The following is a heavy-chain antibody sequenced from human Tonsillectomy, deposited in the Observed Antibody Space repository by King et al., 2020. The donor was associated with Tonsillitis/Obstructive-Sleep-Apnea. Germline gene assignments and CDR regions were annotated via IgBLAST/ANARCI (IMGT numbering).Heavy chain of an antibody. CDR1: GFTFSSYS. J-gene: IGHJ4*02. V-gene: IGHV3-48*02. Sequence: VQLVESGGGLVQPGGSLRLSCAASGFTFSSYSMNWVRQAPGKGLEWVSYISSSNNTVYYADSVKGRFTISRDNAKNSLYLQMNSLRDEETAVYYGARLRYCSRASCYEGFDYWGQGTLVTVSS. CDR3: ARLRYCSRASCYEGFDY. D-gene: IGHD2-2*01. CDR2: ISSSNNTV.